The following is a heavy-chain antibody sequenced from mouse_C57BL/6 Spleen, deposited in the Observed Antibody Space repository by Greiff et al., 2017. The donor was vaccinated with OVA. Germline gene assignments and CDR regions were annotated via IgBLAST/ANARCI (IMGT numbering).Heavy chain of an antibody. D-gene: IGHD1-1*01. J-gene: IGHJ3*01. CDR2: IDPETGGT. CDR1: GYTFTDYD. Sequence: VQLQQSGAELVRPGASVTLSCKASGYTFTDYDMHWVKQTPVHGLEWIGAIDPETGGTAYNQKFKGKAILTADKSSSTAYMELRSLTSEDSAVYYCTYGSTVAWFAYWGQGTLVTVSA. CDR3: TYGSTVAWFAY. V-gene: IGHV1-15*01.